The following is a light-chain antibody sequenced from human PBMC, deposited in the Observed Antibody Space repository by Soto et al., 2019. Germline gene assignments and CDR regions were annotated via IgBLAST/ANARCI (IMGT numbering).Light chain of an antibody. CDR1: QSVSSGY. Sequence: EIVLTQSPGTLSLSPGDGATLSCRASQSVSSGYLAWYQQKPGQAPRLLICGASRRATGIPDRFSGSGSGTDFTLTISSLEPEDFGVYYCQQRFRWPVTFSPGTKVDI. CDR3: QQRFRWPVT. V-gene: IGKV3D-20*02. CDR2: GAS. J-gene: IGKJ3*01.